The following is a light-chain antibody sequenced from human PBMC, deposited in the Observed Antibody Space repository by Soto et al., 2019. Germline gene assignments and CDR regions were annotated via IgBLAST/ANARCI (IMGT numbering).Light chain of an antibody. Sequence: DIQMTQSPSTLSASVGDRVTITCRASQSLSGWLAWYQQKPGKAPNLLIYDTSTLKSGVPSRFSGGGSGTDFIITISSLQPEDIATYYCQQYDSLPRTFGQGTKVEIK. CDR1: QSLSGW. V-gene: IGKV1-5*01. CDR3: QQYDSLPRT. CDR2: DTS. J-gene: IGKJ1*01.